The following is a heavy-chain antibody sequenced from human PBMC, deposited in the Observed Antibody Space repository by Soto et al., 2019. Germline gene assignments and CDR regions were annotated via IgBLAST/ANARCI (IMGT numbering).Heavy chain of an antibody. Sequence: QLQLQESGPGLVKPSETLSLTCTVSGGSISSSSYYWGWIRQPPGKGLEWIGSIYYSGSTYYNPSLEGRITIAEGPSKHQVSLQLRYATADGTAVYYCANLYSGSYYCPFDYRGQGTLVTASS. J-gene: IGHJ4*02. CDR1: GGSISSSSYY. D-gene: IGHD1-26*01. CDR3: ANLYSGSYYCPFDY. V-gene: IGHV4-39*01. CDR2: IYYSGST.